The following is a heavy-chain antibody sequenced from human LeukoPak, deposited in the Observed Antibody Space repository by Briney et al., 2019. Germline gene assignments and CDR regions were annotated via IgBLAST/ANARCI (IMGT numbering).Heavy chain of an antibody. CDR2: INHSGST. Sequence: SETLSLTCTVSGGSISSSSYYWGWIRQPPGKGLEWIGEINHSGSTNYNPSLKSRVTISVDTSKNQFSLRLSSVTAADTAVYYCARQGYYDFWSGYYSYYYMDVWGKGTTVTVSS. CDR1: GGSISSSSYY. D-gene: IGHD3-3*01. V-gene: IGHV4-39*07. J-gene: IGHJ6*03. CDR3: ARQGYYDFWSGYYSYYYMDV.